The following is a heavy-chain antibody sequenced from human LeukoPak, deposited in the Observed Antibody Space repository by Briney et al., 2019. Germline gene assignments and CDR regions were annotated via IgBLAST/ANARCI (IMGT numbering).Heavy chain of an antibody. CDR1: GGTFSSYA. CDR2: IIPIFGTA. D-gene: IGHD4-17*01. Sequence: SVMVSCKASGGTFSSYAISWVRQAPGQGHEWMGGIIPIFGTANYAQKFQGRVTITTDESTSTAYMELSSLRSEDTAVYYCARDYRDYGDYRSWGQGTLVTVSS. V-gene: IGHV1-69*05. J-gene: IGHJ5*02. CDR3: ARDYRDYGDYRS.